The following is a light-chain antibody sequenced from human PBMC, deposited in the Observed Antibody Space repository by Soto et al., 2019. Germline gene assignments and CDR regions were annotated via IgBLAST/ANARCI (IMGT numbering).Light chain of an antibody. Sequence: QSALTQPRSVSGSPGQSVTLSCTGTSSDVGGYNYVSWYQQHPGKAPKLMIYDVITRPSGVPARFSGSKSGNTASLTISGLQAEDEADYYCCSYAGSYTFVFGTGTKLTVL. J-gene: IGLJ1*01. CDR3: CSYAGSYTFV. CDR2: DVI. CDR1: SSDVGGYNY. V-gene: IGLV2-11*01.